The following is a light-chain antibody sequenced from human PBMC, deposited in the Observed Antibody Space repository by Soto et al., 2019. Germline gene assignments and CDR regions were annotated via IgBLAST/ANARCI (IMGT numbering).Light chain of an antibody. J-gene: IGKJ1*01. CDR3: QQYNNWPPWT. Sequence: EIVMTHSPATLSVSPGEGATLSCRASQSVSSNLAWYQQKAGQAPRLLIYGASTRATGIPARFSGSGSGIEFTLTISSLQSEDFAVYYCQQYNNWPPWTFGQGTKVDIK. CDR1: QSVSSN. V-gene: IGKV3-15*01. CDR2: GAS.